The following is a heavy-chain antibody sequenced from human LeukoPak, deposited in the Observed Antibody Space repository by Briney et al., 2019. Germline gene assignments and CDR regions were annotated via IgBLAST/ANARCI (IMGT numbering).Heavy chain of an antibody. CDR1: GFTFRTYA. D-gene: IGHD2-15*01. CDR3: ARDRPTGASRVFVVE. Sequence: GESLRLSCTASGFTFRTYAMTWVRQAPGKGLERISSMSSGSSYIYYADSVRGRFTISRDNAKHSLSLEMNNLRAEDTAMYYCARDRPTGASRVFVVEWGQGTLVTVSS. J-gene: IGHJ4*02. CDR2: MSSGSSYI. V-gene: IGHV3-21*01.